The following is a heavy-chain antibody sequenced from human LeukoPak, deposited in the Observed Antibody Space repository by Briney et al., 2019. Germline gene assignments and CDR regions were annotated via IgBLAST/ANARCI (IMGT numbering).Heavy chain of an antibody. Sequence: GESLKISCKGSGYTFSTYWIAWVRQLPGKGLEWLGIIYPDDSETKYSPSFQGQVTISVDKSITTAYLQWNSLRTSDTAMYYCARRDASGSFRDYWGQGTLVTVSS. J-gene: IGHJ4*02. CDR2: IYPDDSET. CDR1: GYTFSTYW. CDR3: ARRDASGSFRDY. V-gene: IGHV5-51*01. D-gene: IGHD3-10*01.